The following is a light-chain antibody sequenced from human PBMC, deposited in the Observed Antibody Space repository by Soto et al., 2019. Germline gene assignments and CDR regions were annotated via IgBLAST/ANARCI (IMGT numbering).Light chain of an antibody. CDR1: SANIGTGYA. CDR3: QSYDAGLSAWV. V-gene: IGLV1-40*01. J-gene: IGLJ3*02. Sequence: QSVLTQPPSVSGAPGQRVTISCTGRSANIGTGYAVHWYQQLPGTAPKLLIHDNSNRPSGVPDRFSGSKSGTSASLAITGLQVEDEGDYYCQSYDAGLSAWVFGGGTKVTVL. CDR2: DNS.